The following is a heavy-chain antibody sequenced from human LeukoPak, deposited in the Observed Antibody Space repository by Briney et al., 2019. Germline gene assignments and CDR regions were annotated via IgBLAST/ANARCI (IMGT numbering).Heavy chain of an antibody. CDR3: ARGVSHRNFDRLLY. CDR1: GGSFSGYY. J-gene: IGHJ4*02. Sequence: SETLSLTCAVYGGSFSGYYWSWIRQPPGKGLEWIGEINDSGSTHYNTSLNSRVTISVDTSKNQIYLKLSSVTAADTAIYYCARGVSHRNFDRLLYWGQGTLVTVSS. CDR2: INDSGST. V-gene: IGHV4-34*01. D-gene: IGHD3-9*01.